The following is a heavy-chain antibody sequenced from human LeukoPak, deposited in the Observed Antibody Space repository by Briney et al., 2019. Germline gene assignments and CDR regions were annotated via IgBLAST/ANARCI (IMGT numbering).Heavy chain of an antibody. Sequence: GRSLRLSCAASGFAFDDYAMHWVRQAPGKCLEWVSGISWNSGSIGYADSVKGRFTISRDNAKNSLYLQMNSLRAEDMALYYCAKVGYTYAFDIWGQGTMVTVSS. D-gene: IGHD5-24*01. J-gene: IGHJ3*02. CDR1: GFAFDDYA. V-gene: IGHV3-9*03. CDR2: ISWNSGSI. CDR3: AKVGYTYAFDI.